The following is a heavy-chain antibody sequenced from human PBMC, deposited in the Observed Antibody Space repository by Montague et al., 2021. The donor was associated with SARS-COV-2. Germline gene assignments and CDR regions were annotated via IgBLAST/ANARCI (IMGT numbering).Heavy chain of an antibody. CDR1: GVSFSDDF. CDR3: ARDFERGGNFDY. CDR2: ISLSGRT. J-gene: IGHJ4*02. Sequence: SETLSLTCGVYGVSFSDDFCTWIRQSPEKGLEWIGEISLSGRTNXNPSLNNRVTISLDTSRKQFSLNLNSVTAADTAIYYCARDFERGGNFDYWGQGILVTVSS. V-gene: IGHV4-34*01. D-gene: IGHD3-16*01.